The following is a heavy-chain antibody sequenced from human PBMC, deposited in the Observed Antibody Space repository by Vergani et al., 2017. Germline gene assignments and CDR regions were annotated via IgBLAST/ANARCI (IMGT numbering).Heavy chain of an antibody. D-gene: IGHD6-19*01. CDR2: IIPILGIT. V-gene: IGHV1-69*04. Sequence: QVQLVHSGAEVKKPGSSVKVSCKASGGTFSSYTINWVRQAPGKGLEWMGRIIPILGITNYAQKFQGRVTITADKSTSTAYMELSSLRSEGTAVYYWARERRSSGCLAYGGQGSLVTVSS. J-gene: IGHJ1*01. CDR1: GGTFSSYT. CDR3: ARERRSSGCLAY.